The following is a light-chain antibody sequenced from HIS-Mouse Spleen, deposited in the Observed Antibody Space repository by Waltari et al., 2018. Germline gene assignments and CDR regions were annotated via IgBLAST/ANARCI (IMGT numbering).Light chain of an antibody. CDR1: SSNIGSNY. CDR2: RNN. Sequence: QSVLTQPPSASGTPGQRVTISCSGSSSNIGSNYVYWYQQLPGTAPKLLTYRNNQRPSGVPDRFSGSKPGTSASRAISGLRSEDEADYYCAAWDDSLSGPVFGGGTKLTVL. J-gene: IGLJ3*02. CDR3: AAWDDSLSGPV. V-gene: IGLV1-47*01.